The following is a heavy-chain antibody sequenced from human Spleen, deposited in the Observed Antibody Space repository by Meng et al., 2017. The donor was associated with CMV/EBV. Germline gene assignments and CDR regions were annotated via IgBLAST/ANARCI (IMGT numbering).Heavy chain of an antibody. CDR1: GGSISSSSFY. CDR3: ATGEEGNFGVVIINYPWFDP. J-gene: IGHJ5*02. V-gene: IGHV4-61*05. CDR2: IYYTGSA. D-gene: IGHD3-3*01. Sequence: GSLRLSCTFSGGSISSSSFYWGWIRQPPGKGLEWIGFIYYTGSATYNPSFKSRATISIDTSKNQFSLKLTSVTAGDKAVYYCATGEEGNFGVVIINYPWFDPWAQGTLVTVSS.